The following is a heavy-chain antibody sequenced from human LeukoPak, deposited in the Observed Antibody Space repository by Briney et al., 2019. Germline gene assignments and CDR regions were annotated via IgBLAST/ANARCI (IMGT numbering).Heavy chain of an antibody. J-gene: IGHJ3*02. Sequence: ASVKVSCKASGYTFTSYRINWVRQAPGQGLEWMGWISAYNDKTNYTQKFQDRVTITTDTSTSTAYMELRSLRSDDTAVYYCARWDKLRFLEWLSFGSGTFDIWGQGTVVTVSS. V-gene: IGHV1-18*01. D-gene: IGHD3-3*01. CDR3: ARWDKLRFLEWLSFGSGTFDI. CDR2: ISAYNDKT. CDR1: GYTFTSYR.